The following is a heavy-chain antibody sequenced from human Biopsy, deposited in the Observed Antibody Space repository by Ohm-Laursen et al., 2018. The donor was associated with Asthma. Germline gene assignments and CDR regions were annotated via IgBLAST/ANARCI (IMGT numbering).Heavy chain of an antibody. CDR3: ARTYYDFLTGQVNDVFAI. CDR2: INAGNGNT. CDR1: GYTFINYA. V-gene: IGHV1-3*01. D-gene: IGHD3-9*01. J-gene: IGHJ3*02. Sequence: ASVKVSCKASGYTFINYAIHWVRQAPGQRPEWMGWINAGNGNTKYSQKFQGRVTITRDTSASTAYMDLSSLRSEDTAVYYCARTYYDFLTGQVNDVFAIWGQGTMVTVSS.